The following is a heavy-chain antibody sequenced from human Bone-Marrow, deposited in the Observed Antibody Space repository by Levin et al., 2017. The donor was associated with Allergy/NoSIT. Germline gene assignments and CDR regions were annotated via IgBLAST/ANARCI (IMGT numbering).Heavy chain of an antibody. V-gene: IGHV4-34*01. CDR1: GGSVSGYY. CDR2: INHSGST. CDR3: AREPGYCSGGSCYGGWFDP. J-gene: IGHJ5*02. D-gene: IGHD2-15*01. Sequence: PSGTLSLTCAVYGGSVSGYYWSWIRQPPGKGLEWIGEINHSGSTHYNPSLKSRVTISLDTSKNQFSLKLSSVTAADTAVYYCAREPGYCSGGSCYGGWFDPWGQGTLVTVSS.